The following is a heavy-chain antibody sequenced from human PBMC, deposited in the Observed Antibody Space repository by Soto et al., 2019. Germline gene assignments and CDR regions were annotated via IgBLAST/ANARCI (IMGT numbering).Heavy chain of an antibody. V-gene: IGHV1-69*06. D-gene: IGHD4-17*01. CDR3: ARDSGQGYGDYVGDFDY. CDR1: GGTFSSYA. Sequence: QVQLVQSGAEVKKPGSSVKVSCKASGGTFSSYAISWVRQAPGQGLEWMGGIIPIFGTANYAQKFQGRVTITADKSTSTAYMELSSLRSEDTAGYYCARDSGQGYGDYVGDFDYWCQGTLVTVSS. CDR2: IIPIFGTA. J-gene: IGHJ4*02.